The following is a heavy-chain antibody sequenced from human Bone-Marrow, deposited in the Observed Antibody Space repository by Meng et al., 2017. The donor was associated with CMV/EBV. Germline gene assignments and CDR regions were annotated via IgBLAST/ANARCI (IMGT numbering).Heavy chain of an antibody. Sequence: CTFSGFSLSTSAMGVGWIRQPPGQALEWLAVIYWNDDNRYSPSLKSRLNVSKDTSKNQVVLTMTNMDPVDTATYYCARNYGLKWFDPWGQGTLVTVSS. V-gene: IGHV2-5*01. CDR3: ARNYGLKWFDP. J-gene: IGHJ5*02. CDR2: IYWNDDN. D-gene: IGHD4-17*01. CDR1: GFSLSTSAMG.